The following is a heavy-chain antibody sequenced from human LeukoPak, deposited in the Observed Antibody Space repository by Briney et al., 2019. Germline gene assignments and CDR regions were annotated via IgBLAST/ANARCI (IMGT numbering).Heavy chain of an antibody. Sequence: GGSLRLSCAASGFTFGSYSMNWVRQAPGKGLEWVSSISSSSSYIYYADSVKGRFTISRDNAKNSLYLQMNSLRAEDTAVYYCARESGIFDDYGDYLYFDYWGQGTLVTVSS. D-gene: IGHD4-17*01. J-gene: IGHJ4*02. CDR1: GFTFGSYS. CDR2: ISSSSSYI. V-gene: IGHV3-21*01. CDR3: ARESGIFDDYGDYLYFDY.